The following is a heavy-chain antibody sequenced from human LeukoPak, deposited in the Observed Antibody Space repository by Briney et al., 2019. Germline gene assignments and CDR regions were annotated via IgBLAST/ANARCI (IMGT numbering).Heavy chain of an antibody. J-gene: IGHJ4*02. V-gene: IGHV1-2*02. Sequence: ASVKVSCKASGYTFTSYYMHWVRQAPGQGLEWMGWINPNSGGTNYAQKFQGRVTMTRDTSISTAYMEPSRLRSDDTAVYYCAREAAGAGYSYGYESDYWGQGTLVTVSS. D-gene: IGHD5-18*01. CDR3: AREAAGAGYSYGYESDY. CDR2: INPNSGGT. CDR1: GYTFTSYY.